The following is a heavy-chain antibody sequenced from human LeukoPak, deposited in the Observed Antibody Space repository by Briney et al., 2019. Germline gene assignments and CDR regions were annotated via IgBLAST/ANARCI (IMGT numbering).Heavy chain of an antibody. J-gene: IGHJ3*02. V-gene: IGHV1-18*01. Sequence: ASVKVSCKASGYTFTSYGISWVRQAPGQGLEWMGWISAYNGNTNYAQKLQGRVTMTTDTSTSTAYMELRSLRSDDTAVYYCARDRPETYSSGWYFDAFDIWGQGKMVTVSS. D-gene: IGHD6-19*01. CDR3: ARDRPETYSSGWYFDAFDI. CDR1: GYTFTSYG. CDR2: ISAYNGNT.